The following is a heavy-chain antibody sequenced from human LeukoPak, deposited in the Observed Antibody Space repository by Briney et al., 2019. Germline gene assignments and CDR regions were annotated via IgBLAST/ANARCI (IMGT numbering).Heavy chain of an antibody. Sequence: SETLSLTCAVCGGSISGYYWGWIRQPPGKGLEWIGYIYYSGTANYNPSLKSRVTISVDTSKNQFSLNLRSVTAADTAVYFCVKVGAGTIDYWGQGTLVTVSS. CDR1: GGSISGYY. CDR2: IYYSGTA. CDR3: VKVGAGTIDY. D-gene: IGHD1-26*01. J-gene: IGHJ4*02. V-gene: IGHV4-59*01.